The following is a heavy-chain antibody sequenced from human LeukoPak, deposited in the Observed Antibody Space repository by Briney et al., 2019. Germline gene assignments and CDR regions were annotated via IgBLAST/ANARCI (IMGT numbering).Heavy chain of an antibody. CDR2: ISAYSGNT. V-gene: IGHV1-18*01. Sequence: ASVKVSCKASGYTFTNYGISWVRQAPGQGLEWMGWISAYSGNTNYAQKLQGRVTMTTDTSTSTAYMELRSLRSDDTAVYYCARGGHYRLHYYGSSGDYWGQGTLVTVSS. CDR1: GYTFTNYG. J-gene: IGHJ4*02. CDR3: ARGGHYRLHYYGSSGDY. D-gene: IGHD3-22*01.